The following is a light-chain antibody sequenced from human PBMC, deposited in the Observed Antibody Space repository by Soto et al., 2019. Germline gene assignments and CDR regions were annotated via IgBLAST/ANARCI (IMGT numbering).Light chain of an antibody. Sequence: QSVLTQPPSASGTPGQRVTISCSGSSSNIGIYYVSWYQQFPGTAPKLLIYMNNQRPSGVPDRFSGSKSGTSASLGISGLRSEDEADYYCAAWDDSLSGAVFGGGTKLTVL. V-gene: IGLV1-47*01. CDR2: MNN. J-gene: IGLJ7*01. CDR3: AAWDDSLSGAV. CDR1: SSNIGIYY.